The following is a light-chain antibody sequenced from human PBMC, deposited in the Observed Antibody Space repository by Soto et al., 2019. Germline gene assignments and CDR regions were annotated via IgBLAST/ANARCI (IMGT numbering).Light chain of an antibody. CDR3: SSHTISSALQV. Sequence: QSALTQPASVSGSPGQSITISCTGTSRDVGSYDLVSWYQHHPGKAPKLMIYEGTKRPSGVSNRFSGSKSGNTASLAISGLQAEDEADYYCSSHTISSALQVFGTGTKVTVL. V-gene: IGLV2-14*02. CDR2: EGT. CDR1: SRDVGSYDL. J-gene: IGLJ1*01.